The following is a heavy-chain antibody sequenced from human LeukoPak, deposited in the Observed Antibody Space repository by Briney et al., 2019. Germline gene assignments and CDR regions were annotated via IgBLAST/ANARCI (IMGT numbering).Heavy chain of an antibody. CDR2: IYYSGST. V-gene: IGHV4-59*01. J-gene: IGHJ4*02. D-gene: IGHD3-16*02. Sequence: PSETLSLTCTVSGGSISSYYWSWIRQPPGKGLEWIGYIYYSGSTNYNPSLKSRVTISVDTSKNQFSLELSSVTAADTAVYYCARDSGQVIDYWGQGTLVTVSS. CDR1: GGSISSYY. CDR3: ARDSGQVIDY.